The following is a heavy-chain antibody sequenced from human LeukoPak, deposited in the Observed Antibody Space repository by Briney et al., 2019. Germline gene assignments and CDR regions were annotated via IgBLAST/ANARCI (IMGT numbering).Heavy chain of an antibody. CDR2: INPNSGGT. Sequence: ASVKVSCKASGYTYTGYYMHWVRQAPGQGLEWMGRINPNSGGTNYAQKFQGRVTMTRDTSISTAYMELSRLRSDDTAVYYCAVLPLRGVIIVTDYWGQGTLATVSS. CDR3: AVLPLRGVIIVTDY. J-gene: IGHJ4*02. D-gene: IGHD3-10*01. CDR1: GYTYTGYY. V-gene: IGHV1-2*06.